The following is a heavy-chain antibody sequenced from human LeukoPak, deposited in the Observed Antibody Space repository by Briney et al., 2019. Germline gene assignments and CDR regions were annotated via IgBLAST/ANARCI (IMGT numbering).Heavy chain of an antibody. D-gene: IGHD3-3*01. J-gene: IGHJ3*02. CDR2: IYSGGST. CDR1: GFTVSSNY. Sequence: PGGSLRLSCAASGFTVSSNYMSWVRQAPGKGLEWVSVIYSGGSTYYADSVKGRFTISRDNAKNSLYLQMNSLRAEDTALYHCARDKSYYDFWSGHPDDAFDIWGQGTMVTVSS. V-gene: IGHV3-66*01. CDR3: ARDKSYYDFWSGHPDDAFDI.